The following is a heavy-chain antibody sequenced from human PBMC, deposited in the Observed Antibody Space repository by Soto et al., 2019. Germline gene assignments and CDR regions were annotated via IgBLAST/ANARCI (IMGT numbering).Heavy chain of an antibody. CDR3: ARCYRENYFYEMDV. Sequence: QVQLVQSGAEVKMPGSSVRVSCKASGGSFSKYGISWVRQAPGQGLEWMGGIIPMFGIGNYAEKFLGRVTITADESTSTSHMELSSLRSEDTAVYFCARCYRENYFYEMDVWGQGTTVTVSS. D-gene: IGHD2-2*01. CDR2: IIPMFGIG. CDR1: GGSFSKYG. V-gene: IGHV1-69*01. J-gene: IGHJ6*02.